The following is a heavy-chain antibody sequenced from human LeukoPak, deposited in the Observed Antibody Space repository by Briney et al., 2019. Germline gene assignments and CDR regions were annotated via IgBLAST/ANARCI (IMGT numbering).Heavy chain of an antibody. CDR1: GYMLTNYL. J-gene: IGHJ4*02. Sequence: AAVTVFCPLSGYMLTNYLISRARQAPGQGNKWMGWINSYKNKTNSAQRFQGRVTMTTDTSTTTTYMELRRLTSDDTAIYYCARVREDGDYPFVGFDFWGQGTLVTVSS. CDR3: ARVREDGDYPFVGFDF. CDR2: INSYKNKT. V-gene: IGHV1-18*04. D-gene: IGHD4-17*01.